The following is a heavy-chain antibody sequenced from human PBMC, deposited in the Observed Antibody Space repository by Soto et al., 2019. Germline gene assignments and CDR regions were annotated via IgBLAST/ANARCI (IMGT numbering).Heavy chain of an antibody. Sequence: EVQLVESGGDLVQPGGSLRLSCAASGFSLSDLFIDWVRQAPGKGLEWVGRTKDNAYSYTTEYAASMKGRFTISRDESRNSLYLQMSSLKTEDTAVYYCAAIRGVFGYWGQGTLVTVSS. V-gene: IGHV3-72*01. CDR2: TKDNAYSYTT. J-gene: IGHJ4*02. CDR3: AAIRGVFGY. CDR1: GFSLSDLF. D-gene: IGHD3-10*01.